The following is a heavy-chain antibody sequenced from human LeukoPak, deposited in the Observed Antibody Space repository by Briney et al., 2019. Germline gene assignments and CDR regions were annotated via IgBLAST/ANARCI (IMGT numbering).Heavy chain of an antibody. D-gene: IGHD1-1*01. CDR2: IWYDGSNK. Sequence: GGSLRLSCAASGFTFSSYGMHWVRQAPGKGLEWVAIIWYDGSNKFYADSVKGRFTISRDNSKNTLYLQMNSLRAEDTAVYYCAKIWNDEDYWGQGTLVTVSS. V-gene: IGHV3-33*06. J-gene: IGHJ4*02. CDR3: AKIWNDEDY. CDR1: GFTFSSYG.